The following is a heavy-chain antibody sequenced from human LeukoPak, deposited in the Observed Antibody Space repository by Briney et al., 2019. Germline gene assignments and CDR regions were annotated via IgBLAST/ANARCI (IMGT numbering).Heavy chain of an antibody. CDR3: ARDYHCSGGRCYDDALDI. J-gene: IGHJ3*02. V-gene: IGHV3-30*01. Sequence: GGSLRLSCAASGFTFSTYAIHWVRQAPGKGLDWVALISHDDRNKYYADSVKGRFTISRDCSKNTLYLQMNSLRAEDTAVYYCARDYHCSGGRCYDDALDIWGQGTMVTVSS. D-gene: IGHD2-15*01. CDR1: GFTFSTYA. CDR2: ISHDDRNK.